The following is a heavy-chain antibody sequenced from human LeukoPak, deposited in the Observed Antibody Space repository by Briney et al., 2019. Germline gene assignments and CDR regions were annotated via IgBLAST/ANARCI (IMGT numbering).Heavy chain of an antibody. V-gene: IGHV4-59*01. Sequence: SETLSLTCTVSGGSISSYYWSWIRQPPGKGLEWIGYIYYSGSTNYNPSLKSRVTISVDTSKNQFSLKLSSVTAADTAVYYYARVGVAFDIWGQGTMVTVSS. CDR3: ARVGVAFDI. J-gene: IGHJ3*02. CDR2: IYYSGST. CDR1: GGSISSYY. D-gene: IGHD2-8*01.